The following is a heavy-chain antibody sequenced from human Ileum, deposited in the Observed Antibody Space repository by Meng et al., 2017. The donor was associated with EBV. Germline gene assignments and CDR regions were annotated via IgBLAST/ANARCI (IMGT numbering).Heavy chain of an antibody. V-gene: IGHV4-59*01. CDR2: IYYSGNA. CDR3: ARTRGSAGAGADP. CDR1: GGSLSGYY. J-gene: IGHJ5*02. D-gene: IGHD6-19*01. Sequence: HVPLEESGPGLLKPSVSLSLICTVSGGSLSGYYWSWIRQPPGKGLEWIGYIYYSGNANYNPSLKSRLRLSVDTSKNQFSLNLDPVTAEDTAVYYCARTRGSAGAGADPWGQGTLVTVSS.